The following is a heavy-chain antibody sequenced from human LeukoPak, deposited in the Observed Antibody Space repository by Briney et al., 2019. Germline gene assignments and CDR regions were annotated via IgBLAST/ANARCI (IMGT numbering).Heavy chain of an antibody. D-gene: IGHD4-17*01. Sequence: GGSLRLSCAASAFTFSSYAMSWVRQAPGKGLEWVSAISAGADSTYYADSLQGGFTIPRDNSKNTRFLQMSGLRAEDTAVYFCARGAYGDYDAWGQGTLVTVSS. CDR3: ARGAYGDYDA. V-gene: IGHV3-23*01. CDR2: ISAGADST. J-gene: IGHJ5*02. CDR1: AFTFSSYA.